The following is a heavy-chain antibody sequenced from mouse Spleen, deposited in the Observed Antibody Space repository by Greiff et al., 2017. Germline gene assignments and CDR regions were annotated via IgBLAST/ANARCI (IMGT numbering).Heavy chain of an antibody. CDR3: ARRGTEATAYAMDY. J-gene: IGHJ4*01. CDR2: ISNLAYSI. D-gene: IGHD1-2*01. CDR1: GFTFSDYG. Sequence: EVQVVESGGGLVKPGGSLKLSCAASGFTFSDYGMAWVRQAPGKGPEWVAFISNLAYSIYYADTVTGRFTISRENAKNTLYLEMSSLRSEDTAMYYCARRGTEATAYAMDYWGQGTSVTVSS. V-gene: IGHV5-15*04.